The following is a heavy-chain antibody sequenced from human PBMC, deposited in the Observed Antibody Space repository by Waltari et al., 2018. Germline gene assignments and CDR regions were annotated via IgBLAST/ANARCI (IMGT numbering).Heavy chain of an antibody. CDR3: AREGGYCSSTSCYWGDSYYYGMDV. V-gene: IGHV3-21*01. J-gene: IGHJ6*02. D-gene: IGHD2-2*01. CDR2: ISSSSSYI. CDR1: GFTFSSYS. Sequence: EVQLVESGGGLVKPGGSLRLSCAASGFTFSSYSMNWVRQAPGKGLEWVSSISSSSSYIYYADSVKGRFTISRDNAKNSLYLQMNSLRAEDTAVYYCAREGGYCSSTSCYWGDSYYYGMDVWGQGTTVTVSS.